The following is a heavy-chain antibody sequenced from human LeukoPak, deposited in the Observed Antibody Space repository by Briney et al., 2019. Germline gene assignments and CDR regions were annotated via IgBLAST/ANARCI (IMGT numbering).Heavy chain of an antibody. CDR3: ARIIVGATTDY. Sequence: SETLSLTCTVSGGPISSGGYYWSWIRQHPGKGLEWIGYIYYSGSTYYNPSLKSRVTISVDTSKNQFSLKLSSVTAADTAVYYCARIIVGATTDYWGQGTLVTVSS. CDR2: IYYSGST. D-gene: IGHD1-26*01. CDR1: GGPISSGGYY. J-gene: IGHJ4*02. V-gene: IGHV4-31*03.